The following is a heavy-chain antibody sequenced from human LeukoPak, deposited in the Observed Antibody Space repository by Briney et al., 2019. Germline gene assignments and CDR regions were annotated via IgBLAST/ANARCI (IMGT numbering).Heavy chain of an antibody. Sequence: SETLSLTCSVSGDSISSGGYYWNWIRQHPGKGLESLGHIYHTGHTYYNPSLGGRLTLSVDTSGNQFSLTLTSVTAADTAVYYCARGACSGGSCYQVAPQQIRQEFDIWGQGTRVTVSS. CDR2: IYHTGHT. D-gene: IGHD2-15*01. CDR3: ARGACSGGSCYQVAPQQIRQEFDI. V-gene: IGHV4-31*03. J-gene: IGHJ1*01. CDR1: GDSISSGGYY.